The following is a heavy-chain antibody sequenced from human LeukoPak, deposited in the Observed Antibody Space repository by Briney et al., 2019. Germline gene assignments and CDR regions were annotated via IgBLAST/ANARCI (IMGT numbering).Heavy chain of an antibody. D-gene: IGHD1-26*01. Sequence: TGGSLRVSCAASGYTFSSYWMHWVRQAPGKGLVWVSRINSDGSSTSYADSVKGRFTISRDNAKNTLYLQMNSLRAEDTAVYYCARDATSGSYYFNWGQGTLVTVSS. J-gene: IGHJ4*02. CDR1: GYTFSSYW. V-gene: IGHV3-74*01. CDR2: INSDGSST. CDR3: ARDATSGSYYFN.